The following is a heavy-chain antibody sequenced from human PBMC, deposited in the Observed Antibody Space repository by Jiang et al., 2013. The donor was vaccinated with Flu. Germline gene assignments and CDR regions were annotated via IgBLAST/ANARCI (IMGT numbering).Heavy chain of an antibody. J-gene: IGHJ4*02. CDR1: GYTFTSYV. V-gene: IGHV1-3*04. D-gene: IGHD3-22*01. CDR2: INTVNGNT. CDR3: ARGHYYDSSGYYRW. Sequence: SGAEVKKPGASVKVSCKASGYTFTSYVMHWVRQAPGQRLEWMGWINTVNGNTKYSQKFQGRVTITRDTSASTAYMELSSLRSEDTAVYYCARGHYYDSSGYYRWWGQGTLVTVSS.